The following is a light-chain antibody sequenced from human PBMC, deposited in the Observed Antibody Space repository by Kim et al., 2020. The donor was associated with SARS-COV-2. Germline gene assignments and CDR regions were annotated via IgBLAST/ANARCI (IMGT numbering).Light chain of an antibody. CDR2: VNRDGSH. J-gene: IGLJ3*02. V-gene: IGLV4-69*01. Sequence: QLALTQSPSASASLGASVQLTCILSSGHSSYAIACHQQQPGKGPRFLMKVNRDGSHIKGDGIPDRFSGSTSGAERYLTISSLQPEDEADYYCQNWDTGIRVFGGGTQLTVL. CDR3: QNWDTGIRV. CDR1: SGHSSYA.